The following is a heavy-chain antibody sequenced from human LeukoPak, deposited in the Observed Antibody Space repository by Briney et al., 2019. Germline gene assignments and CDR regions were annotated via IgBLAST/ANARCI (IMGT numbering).Heavy chain of an antibody. V-gene: IGHV1-46*01. CDR3: ARDTEDFDY. J-gene: IGHJ4*02. Sequence: ASVKVSCKASLYTFTSYYIHWVRQAPGQGLEWMGVINPSGGSTPYAQKFQGRVTMTRDTSTSTVYMELSSLRSEDTAVYYCARDTEDFDYWGQGTLVTVSS. CDR1: LYTFTSYY. CDR2: INPSGGST.